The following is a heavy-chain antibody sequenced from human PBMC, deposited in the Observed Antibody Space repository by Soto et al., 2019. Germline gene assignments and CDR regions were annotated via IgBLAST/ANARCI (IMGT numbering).Heavy chain of an antibody. CDR2: IYYSGST. J-gene: IGHJ4*02. Sequence: QLQLQESGPGLVKPSETLSLTCTVSGGSISSSSYYWGWIRQPPGKGLEWIGSIYYSGSTYYNPSLKSRVTISVDTSKNQFSLKLSSVTAADTAVYYCARSPMRYSSGWKPGGRQFDYWGQGTLVTVSS. D-gene: IGHD6-19*01. CDR1: GGSISSSSYY. V-gene: IGHV4-39*01. CDR3: ARSPMRYSSGWKPGGRQFDY.